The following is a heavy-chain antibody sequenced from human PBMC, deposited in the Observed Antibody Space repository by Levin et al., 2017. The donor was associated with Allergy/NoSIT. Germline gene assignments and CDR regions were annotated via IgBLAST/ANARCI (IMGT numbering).Heavy chain of an antibody. CDR2: ISSSSSTI. J-gene: IGHJ4*02. CDR1: GFTFSSYS. D-gene: IGHD1-26*01. V-gene: IGHV3-48*02. Sequence: LSLTCAASGFTFSSYSMNWVRQAPGKGLEWVSYISSSSSTIYYADSVKGRFTISRDNAKNSLYLQMNSLRDEDTAVYYCARSHSGSYYVIDYWGQGTLVTVSS. CDR3: ARSHSGSYYVIDY.